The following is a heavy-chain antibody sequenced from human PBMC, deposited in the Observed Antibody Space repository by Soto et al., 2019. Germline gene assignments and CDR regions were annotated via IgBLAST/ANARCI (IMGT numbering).Heavy chain of an antibody. Sequence: GGSLRLSCAASGFTFSSYAMSWVRQAPGKGLEWVSAISGSGGSTYYADSVKGRFTISRDNSKNTLYLQMNSLRAEDTAVYYCAKGGGRVVPAPYYFDYWGQGTLVTVSS. D-gene: IGHD2-2*01. CDR2: ISGSGGST. CDR1: GFTFSSYA. V-gene: IGHV3-23*01. J-gene: IGHJ4*02. CDR3: AKGGGRVVPAPYYFDY.